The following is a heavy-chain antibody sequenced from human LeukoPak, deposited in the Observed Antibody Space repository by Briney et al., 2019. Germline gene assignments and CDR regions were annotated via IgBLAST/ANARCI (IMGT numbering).Heavy chain of an antibody. Sequence: ASVKVSCKASGYTFTSYAMNWVRQAPGQGLEWMGWINTNTGNPTYAQGFTGRFVFSLDTSVSTAYLQISSLKAEDTAVYYCARDGAAMAYYYYGMDVWGQGTTVTVPS. CDR3: ARDGAAMAYYYYGMDV. V-gene: IGHV7-4-1*02. CDR2: INTNTGNP. D-gene: IGHD5-18*01. J-gene: IGHJ6*02. CDR1: GYTFTSYA.